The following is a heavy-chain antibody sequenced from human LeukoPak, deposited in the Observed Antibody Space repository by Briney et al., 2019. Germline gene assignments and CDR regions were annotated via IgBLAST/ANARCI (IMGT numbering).Heavy chain of an antibody. CDR3: AGYDFWSGYYYDFDY. CDR2: INHSGST. V-gene: IGHV4-34*01. J-gene: IGHJ4*02. CDR1: GGSFSGYY. D-gene: IGHD3-3*01. Sequence: SETLSLTCAVYGGSFSGYYWSWIRQPPGKGLEWIGEINHSGSTNYNPSLKSRVTISVDTSKNQFSLKLSSVTAADTAVYYCAGYDFWSGYYYDFDYWGQGTLVTVSS.